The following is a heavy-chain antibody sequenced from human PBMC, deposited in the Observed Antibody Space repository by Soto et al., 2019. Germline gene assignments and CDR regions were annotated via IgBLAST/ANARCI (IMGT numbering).Heavy chain of an antibody. CDR2: IYWDDDK. D-gene: IGHD3-9*01. Sequence: QITLRESGPTLVKPTQTLTLTCTFSGFSLNSSGVGVGWIRQPPGKALEWLALIYWDDDKRYSPSLKTRLTLTKDTSKNHVVLTMTNMDPVDTSTYYCAHLLIRNFDWLPLAYDYWGQGTLVTVSS. V-gene: IGHV2-5*02. CDR3: AHLLIRNFDWLPLAYDY. CDR1: GFSLNSSGVG. J-gene: IGHJ4*02.